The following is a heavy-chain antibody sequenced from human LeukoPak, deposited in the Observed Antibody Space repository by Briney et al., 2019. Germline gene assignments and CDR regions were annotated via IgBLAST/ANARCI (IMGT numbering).Heavy chain of an antibody. J-gene: IGHJ4*02. CDR3: ARGSTYCGGDCYLLDY. V-gene: IGHV4-61*02. Sequence: SETLSLTCTVSGDSISSGDYYWSWIRQPAGKGLEWIGRISSSGSTNYNPSLKSRVTISVDTSKNQFSLKLSSVTAADTAVYYCARGSTYCGGDCYLLDYWGQGTLVTVSS. CDR2: ISSSGST. CDR1: GDSISSGDYY. D-gene: IGHD2-21*02.